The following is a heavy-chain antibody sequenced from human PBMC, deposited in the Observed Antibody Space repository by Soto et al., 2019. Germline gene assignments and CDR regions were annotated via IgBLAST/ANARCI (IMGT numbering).Heavy chain of an antibody. J-gene: IGHJ4*02. CDR1: GLTFSGSA. CDR3: ARGPSTYYDFWSGYYPLSCFDY. Sequence: GASVKVSCKASGLTFSGSAVQWVRQAPGQGLEWMGIINPSGGGTSYAERFQGRVTMTRDTSTTTVYMELSSLTSEDTAVYYCARGPSTYYDFWSGYYPLSCFDYWGQGTLVTVSS. CDR2: INPSGGGT. V-gene: IGHV1-46*03. D-gene: IGHD3-3*01.